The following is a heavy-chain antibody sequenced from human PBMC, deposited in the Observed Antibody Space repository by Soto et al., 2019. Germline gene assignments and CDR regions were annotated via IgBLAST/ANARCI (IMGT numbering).Heavy chain of an antibody. J-gene: IGHJ6*02. Sequence: QLQLVQSGAEVKKPGASVKVSCKVSGNTFSDHFLHWVRQAPGQGPEWRGWIKPSSGGTHLAPKLKGMVTFTRDASISTAYMELTSLTSDDAGVYFCARGRKGLATFDGLAAWGQGATVTVSS. CDR1: GNTFSDHF. D-gene: IGHD3-16*01. CDR2: IKPSSGGT. CDR3: ARGRKGLATFDGLAA. V-gene: IGHV1-2*02.